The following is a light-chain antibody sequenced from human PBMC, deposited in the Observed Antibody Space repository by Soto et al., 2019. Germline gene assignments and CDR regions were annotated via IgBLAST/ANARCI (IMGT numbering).Light chain of an antibody. CDR3: QQSDSIPRT. CDR1: QSISTY. CDR2: GAS. J-gene: IGKJ2*01. V-gene: IGKV1-39*01. Sequence: DIPMTQSPSSLSASVGDRVTITCRASQSISTYFNWYQQKPGKAPKLLIFGASSLQSGVPSRFSGSGSGTDFTLTISSLQPEDFATYYCQQSDSIPRTFGRGTKLEIK.